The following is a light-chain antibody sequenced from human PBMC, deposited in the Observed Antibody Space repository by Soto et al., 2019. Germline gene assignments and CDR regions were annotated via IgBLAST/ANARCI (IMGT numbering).Light chain of an antibody. CDR3: QEYGTFSPWT. CDR2: KAT. J-gene: IGKJ1*01. CDR1: QRIDTW. Sequence: DIQMTQSPSIVSASVGDRVTITCRASQRIDTWLAWYQQKPGTAPKLLIYKATTLQSGVPSRFSGSGSGTEFTVSISSLEPDGFATYSCQEYGTFSPWTFGQGTKVEVK. V-gene: IGKV1-5*03.